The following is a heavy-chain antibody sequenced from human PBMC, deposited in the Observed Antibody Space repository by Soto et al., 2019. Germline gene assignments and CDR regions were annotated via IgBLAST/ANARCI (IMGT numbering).Heavy chain of an antibody. D-gene: IGHD1-26*01. CDR1: GFTVSSNY. J-gene: IGHJ6*02. CDR2: IYSGGST. CDR3: ARYSGSYLDGMDV. V-gene: IGHV3-53*01. Sequence: GGSLRLSCAASGFTVSSNYMSWVRQAPGKGLEWVSVIYSGGSTYYADSVKGRFTISRDNSKNTLYLQMNSLRAEDTAVYYCARYSGSYLDGMDVWGQGTTVTVSS.